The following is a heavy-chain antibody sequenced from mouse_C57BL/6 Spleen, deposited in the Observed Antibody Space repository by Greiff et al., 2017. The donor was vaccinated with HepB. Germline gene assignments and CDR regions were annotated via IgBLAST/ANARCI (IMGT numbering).Heavy chain of an antibody. CDR3: ARRSSGYDYAMDY. V-gene: IGHV5-6*02. J-gene: IGHJ4*01. CDR2: ISSGGSYT. CDR1: GFTFSSYG. D-gene: IGHD3-2*02. Sequence: EVMLVESGGDLVKPGGSLKLSCAASGFTFSSYGMSWVRQTPDKRLEWVATISSGGSYTYYPDSVKGRFTISRDNAKNTLYLQMSSLKSEDTAMYYCARRSSGYDYAMDYWGQGTSVTVSS.